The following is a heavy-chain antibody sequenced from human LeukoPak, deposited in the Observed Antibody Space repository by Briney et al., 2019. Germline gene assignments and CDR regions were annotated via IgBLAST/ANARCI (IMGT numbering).Heavy chain of an antibody. J-gene: IGHJ3*01. CDR1: GFTFGNYA. D-gene: IGHD3-16*02. Sequence: PGGSLRLSCVNSGFTFGNYAMTWVRQAPGKGLEGCSGISGSGTRTYYADSVKGRFTISRDNSKNTLYVQMKTLRVKTTPVYYCATGLAPLSVYAFAVWGQGTMATVSS. CDR3: ATGLAPLSVYAFAV. CDR2: ISGSGTRT. V-gene: IGHV3-23*01.